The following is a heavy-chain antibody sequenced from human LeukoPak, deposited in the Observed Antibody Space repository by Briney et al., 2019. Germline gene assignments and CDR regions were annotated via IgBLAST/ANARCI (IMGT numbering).Heavy chain of an antibody. CDR2: IYPGDSDT. D-gene: IGHD3-22*01. J-gene: IGHJ4*02. V-gene: IGHV5-51*01. CDR1: GYSFTTYW. CDR3: ARVDYYDRSGYSSPLRY. Sequence: GESLQISCKGSGYSFTTYWIGWGRQMPGKGLEWMGIIYPGDSDTRYSPSLQGQVTISADKSISTAYLQWSSLKASDSAMYYCARVDYYDRSGYSSPLRYWGQGTLVTVSS.